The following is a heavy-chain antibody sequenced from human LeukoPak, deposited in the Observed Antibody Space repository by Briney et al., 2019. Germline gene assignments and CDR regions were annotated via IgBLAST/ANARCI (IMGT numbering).Heavy chain of an antibody. J-gene: IGHJ4*02. CDR1: GGSFSGYY. Sequence: SETLSLTCAVYGGSFSGYYWSWIRQPPGKGLEWIGEINHSGSTNYNPSLKSRVTISVDTSKNQFSLKLSSVTAADTAVYYCARRYCSSTSCYFDYWGQGTLVTVSS. V-gene: IGHV4-34*01. CDR2: INHSGST. CDR3: ARRYCSSTSCYFDY. D-gene: IGHD2-2*01.